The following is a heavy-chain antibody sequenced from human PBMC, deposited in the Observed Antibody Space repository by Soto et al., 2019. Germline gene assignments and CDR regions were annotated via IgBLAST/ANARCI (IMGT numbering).Heavy chain of an antibody. CDR2: IYPGDSDT. Sequence: GESLKISCKGSGYSFTSYWIGWVRQMPGKGLEWMGIIYPGDSDTRYSPSFQGQVTISADKSISTAYPQWSSLKASDTAMYYCARSPTKYYYDSSGYYYWGQGTLVTVSS. V-gene: IGHV5-51*01. CDR1: GYSFTSYW. CDR3: ARSPTKYYYDSSGYYY. J-gene: IGHJ4*02. D-gene: IGHD3-22*01.